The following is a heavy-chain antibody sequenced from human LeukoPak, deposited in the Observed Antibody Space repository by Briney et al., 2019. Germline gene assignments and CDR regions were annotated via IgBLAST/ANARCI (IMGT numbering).Heavy chain of an antibody. CDR1: GFTFSDYY. Sequence: GGSLRLSCAASGFTFSDYYMSWIRQAPGKGLEWVSYISSSGSTIYYADSVKGRFTISRDNAKNSLYLQMNSLRVEDTAVYYCARGLSSGAVVTDYWGQGTLVTVSS. V-gene: IGHV3-11*04. CDR2: ISSSGSTI. J-gene: IGHJ4*02. D-gene: IGHD2-15*01. CDR3: ARGLSSGAVVTDY.